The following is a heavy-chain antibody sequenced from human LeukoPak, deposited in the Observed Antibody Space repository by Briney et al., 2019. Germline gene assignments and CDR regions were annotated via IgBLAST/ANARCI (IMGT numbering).Heavy chain of an antibody. CDR1: GFTVSSNY. V-gene: IGHV3-66*01. D-gene: IGHD3-16*01. J-gene: IGHJ4*02. CDR2: IYNDGRT. Sequence: GGSLRLSCAASGFTVSSNYMNWVRQARGKGLEWVSIIYNDGRTFYADSVKDRFTMSRDNSKNTIYLQMNSLRAEDTAVYYCARDSFHTYWGQGTLVTVSS. CDR3: ARDSFHTY.